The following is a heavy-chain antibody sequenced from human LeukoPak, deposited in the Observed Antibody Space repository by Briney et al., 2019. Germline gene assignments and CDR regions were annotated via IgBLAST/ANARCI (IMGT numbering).Heavy chain of an antibody. CDR1: GGSISSGGYS. CDR2: IYHSGST. Sequence: SETLSLTCAVSGGSISSGGYSWSWIRQPPGKGLEWIGYIYHSGSTYYNPSLKSRVTIPVDRSKNQFSLKLSSVTAADTAVYYCARGSSGYYGYWGQGTLVTVSS. CDR3: ARGSSGYYGY. J-gene: IGHJ4*02. D-gene: IGHD3-22*01. V-gene: IGHV4-30-2*01.